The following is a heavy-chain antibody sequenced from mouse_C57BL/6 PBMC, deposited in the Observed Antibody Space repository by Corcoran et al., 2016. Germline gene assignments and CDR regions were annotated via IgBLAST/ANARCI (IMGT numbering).Heavy chain of an antibody. CDR2: ISYDGSN. J-gene: IGHJ2*01. Sequence: DVQLQESGPGLVKPSQSLSLTCSVTGYSITSGYYWNWIRQFPGNKLEWMGYISYDGSNNYNPSLKNRISITRDTSKNQFFLKLNSVTTEDTATYYCAINGYYFDYWGQGTTLTVSS. V-gene: IGHV3-6*01. CDR1: GYSITSGYY. CDR3: AINGYYFDY.